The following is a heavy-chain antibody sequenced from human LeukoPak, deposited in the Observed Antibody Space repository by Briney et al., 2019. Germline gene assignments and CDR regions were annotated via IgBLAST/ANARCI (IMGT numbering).Heavy chain of an antibody. CDR2: IYENGGTT. CDR1: GFTFRSHA. CDR3: AGLYSNYGGY. D-gene: IGHD4-11*01. Sequence: GGSLRLSCVGSGFTFRSHAMSWVRQAPEKGLEFVSGIYENGGTTYYADSVKGRFTISRDNSKNTLYLQMNSLRAEDTAVYYCAGLYSNYGGYWGQGTLVTVSS. V-gene: IGHV3-23*01. J-gene: IGHJ4*02.